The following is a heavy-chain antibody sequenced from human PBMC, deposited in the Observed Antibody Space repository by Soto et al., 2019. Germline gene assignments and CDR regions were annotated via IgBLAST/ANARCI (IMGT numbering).Heavy chain of an antibody. D-gene: IGHD6-19*01. V-gene: IGHV3-21*01. J-gene: IGHJ4*02. CDR2: ISSSSSYI. CDR1: GFTFSSYS. CDR3: ARDLNNAVAGTVLDY. Sequence: EVQLVESGGGLVQPGGSLRLSCAASGFTFSSYSMNWVRQAPGKGLEWVSSISSSSSYIYYADSVKGRFTISRDNAKNSLYLQMNSLRAEDTAVYYCARDLNNAVAGTVLDYWGQGTLVTVSS.